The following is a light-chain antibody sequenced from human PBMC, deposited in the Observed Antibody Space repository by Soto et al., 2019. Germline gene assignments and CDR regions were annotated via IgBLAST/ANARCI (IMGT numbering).Light chain of an antibody. J-gene: IGKJ1*01. CDR2: GAS. V-gene: IGKV3-20*01. CDR1: QGVSNTY. CDR3: QQFGTSPGT. Sequence: EIVLTQSPGTLSLSPGERATLSRRASQGVSNTYLAWYQQKPGQAPRLLIYGASRRATGIPDRFSGSGSGTDFALTISRLEPEDFAVYYCQQFGTSPGTFGQGTKVEIK.